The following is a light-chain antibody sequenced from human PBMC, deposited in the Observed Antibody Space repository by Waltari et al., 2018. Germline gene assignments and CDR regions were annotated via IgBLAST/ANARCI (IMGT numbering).Light chain of an antibody. J-gene: IGKJ2*01. CDR1: QILVHTDGHTY. Sequence: DVVMTQSPLSLPVTLGQPASISCRPSQILVHTDGHTYLNWFQQRPGQPPRRLIYKISRRESGVPDRFSGSGSGTEFTLKISRVEAEDVGVYYCMQGSHWPRTFGQGTKLEI. V-gene: IGKV2-30*02. CDR3: MQGSHWPRT. CDR2: KIS.